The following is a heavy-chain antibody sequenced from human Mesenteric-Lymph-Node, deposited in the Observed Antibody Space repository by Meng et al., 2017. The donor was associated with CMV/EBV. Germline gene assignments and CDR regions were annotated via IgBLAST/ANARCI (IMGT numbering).Heavy chain of an antibody. CDR3: ARSGSGGTFLGLDYYYAMDV. V-gene: IGHV4-39*02. D-gene: IGHD3-10*01. Sequence: SETLSLTCTVSGDSITSRRYFWAWIRQSPGKGLEWIGGIHTSGDTYYTPSLQSRVTISMDTSKNHFSLRLTSVTAADTAVYYCARSGSGGTFLGLDYYYAMDVWGQGTTVTVSS. J-gene: IGHJ6*02. CDR1: GDSITSRRYF. CDR2: IHTSGDT.